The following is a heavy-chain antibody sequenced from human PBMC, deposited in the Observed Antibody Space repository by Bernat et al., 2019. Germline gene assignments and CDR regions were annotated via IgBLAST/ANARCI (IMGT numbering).Heavy chain of an antibody. J-gene: IGHJ4*02. D-gene: IGHD2-15*01. CDR2: IWYDGSNK. CDR3: ARMGYCSGGSCLPLDY. Sequence: QVQLVESGGGVVQPGRSLRLSCAASGFTFSSYGMHWVRQAPGKGLEWVAVIWYDGSNKYYADSVKGRFTISRDNSKNTLYLQMNSLRAEDTAVYYCARMGYCSGGSCLPLDYWGQGTLVTVSS. CDR1: GFTFSSYG. V-gene: IGHV3-33*01.